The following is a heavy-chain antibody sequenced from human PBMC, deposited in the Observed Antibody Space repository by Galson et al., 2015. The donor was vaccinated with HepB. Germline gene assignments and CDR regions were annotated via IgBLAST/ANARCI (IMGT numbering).Heavy chain of an antibody. CDR3: ARVGLWETGPNDAFDI. Sequence: SVKVSCKASGYTFTGYYMHWVRQAPGQGLEWMGWINPNSGGTNYAQKFQGRVTMTRDTSISTAYMELSRLRSDDTAVYYCARVGLWETGPNDAFDIWGQGTMVTVSS. CDR1: GYTFTGYY. D-gene: IGHD1-26*01. V-gene: IGHV1-2*02. CDR2: INPNSGGT. J-gene: IGHJ3*02.